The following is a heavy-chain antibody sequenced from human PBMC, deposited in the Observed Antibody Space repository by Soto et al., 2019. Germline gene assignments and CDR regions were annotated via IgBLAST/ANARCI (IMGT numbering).Heavy chain of an antibody. J-gene: IGHJ4*02. CDR1: GGSISSYY. D-gene: IGHD2-15*01. Sequence: PSETLSLTCTVPGGSISSYYWSWIRQPPGKGLEWIGYIYYSGSTNYNPSLKSRVTISVDTSKNQFSLKLSSVTAADTAVYYCARAGSGGGGIYYFDYWGQGTLVTVSS. V-gene: IGHV4-59*01. CDR3: ARAGSGGGGIYYFDY. CDR2: IYYSGST.